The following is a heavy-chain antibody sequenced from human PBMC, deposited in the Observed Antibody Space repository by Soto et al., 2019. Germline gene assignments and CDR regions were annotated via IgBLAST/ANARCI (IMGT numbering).Heavy chain of an antibody. V-gene: IGHV3-23*01. D-gene: IGHD1-26*01. CDR2: ISGSGGST. J-gene: IGHJ4*02. Sequence: GGSLRLSCAASGFTFSSYAMSWVRQAPGKGLEWVSAISGSGGSTYYADSVKGRFTISRDNSKNTLYLQMNSLRAEDTAVYYCAKSSPTRYSGSYPLGYWGQGTLVTVSS. CDR1: GFTFSSYA. CDR3: AKSSPTRYSGSYPLGY.